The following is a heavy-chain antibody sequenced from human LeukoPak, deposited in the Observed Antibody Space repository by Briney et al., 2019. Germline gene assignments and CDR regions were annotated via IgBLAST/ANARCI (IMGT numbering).Heavy chain of an antibody. CDR2: ISNSGRTK. CDR1: GFTFSRYD. CDR3: ARDYGSAPGWFDP. Sequence: GGSLRLSCAASGFTFSRYDINWVRQAPGKGLEWVSYISNSGRTKYYADSVKGRFTISRDNAKNSLYLQMNSLRAEGTAVYYCARDYGSAPGWFDPWGQGTLVTVSS. D-gene: IGHD3-10*01. V-gene: IGHV3-48*03. J-gene: IGHJ5*02.